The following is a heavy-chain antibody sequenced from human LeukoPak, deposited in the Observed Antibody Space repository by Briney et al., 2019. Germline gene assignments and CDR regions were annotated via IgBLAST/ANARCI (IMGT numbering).Heavy chain of an antibody. CDR1: GGTFSSYA. Sequence: RASVKVSCKASGGTFSSYAISWVRQAPGQGLEWMGGIIPIFGTANYAQKFQGRVTITADESTSTAYMELSSLRSEDTAVYYCARVGRGSGWYDVDYWGQGTLVTVSS. J-gene: IGHJ4*02. CDR3: ARVGRGSGWYDVDY. D-gene: IGHD6-19*01. V-gene: IGHV1-69*13. CDR2: IIPIFGTA.